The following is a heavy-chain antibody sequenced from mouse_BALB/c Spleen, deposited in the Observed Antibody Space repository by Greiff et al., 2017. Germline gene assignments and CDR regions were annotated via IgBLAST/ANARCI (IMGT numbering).Heavy chain of an antibody. CDR3: ARPLYYEGFAY. D-gene: IGHD2-4*01. CDR2: IDPANGNT. V-gene: IGHV14-3*02. CDR1: GFNIKDTY. J-gene: IGHJ3*01. Sequence: EVKLQESGAELVKPGASVKLSCTASGFNIKDTYMHWVKQRPEQGLEWIGRIDPANGNTKYDPKFQGKATITADTSSNTAYLQLSSLTSEDTAVYYCARPLYYEGFAYWGQGTLVTVSA.